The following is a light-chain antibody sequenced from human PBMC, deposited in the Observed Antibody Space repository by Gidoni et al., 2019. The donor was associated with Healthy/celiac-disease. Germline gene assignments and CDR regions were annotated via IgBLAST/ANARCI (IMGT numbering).Light chain of an antibody. CDR2: VAS. J-gene: IGKJ4*01. CDR1: QSVSSY. V-gene: IGKV3-11*01. CDR3: QQRSNWPPVLT. Sequence: EIVLTQSPATLSLSPGERATLSCRARQSVSSYLAWYQQKPGQAPRLLIYVASNRATGIPARFSGSGSGTDFTLTISSLDPEDFAVYYCQQRSNWPPVLTFGGXTKVEIK.